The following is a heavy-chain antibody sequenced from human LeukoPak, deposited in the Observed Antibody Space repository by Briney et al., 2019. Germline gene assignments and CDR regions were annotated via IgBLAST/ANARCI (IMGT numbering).Heavy chain of an antibody. D-gene: IGHD3-10*01. Sequence: SETLSLTCTVSGGSISSSSYYWGWIRQPPGKGLEWFGSIYYSGSTYYNPSLKSRVTISVDTSKNQFSLKLSSVTAADTAVYYCARAGITMVRGAVVDGMDVWGQGTTVTVSS. CDR3: ARAGITMVRGAVVDGMDV. CDR2: IYYSGST. J-gene: IGHJ6*02. CDR1: GGSISSSSYY. V-gene: IGHV4-39*07.